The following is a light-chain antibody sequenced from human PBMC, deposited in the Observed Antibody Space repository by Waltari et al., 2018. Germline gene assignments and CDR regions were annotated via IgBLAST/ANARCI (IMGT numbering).Light chain of an antibody. Sequence: DIQMTQSPSSLSASVGDRVTITCLASQGINNYLSWYQQKPGKAPKRLIYYASSLESGVPSRFSGSGSGTDYTLTISSLQPEDIATYYCQQYDNFPMYSFGQGTKVEIK. CDR2: YAS. CDR3: QQYDNFPMYS. CDR1: QGINNY. J-gene: IGKJ2*03. V-gene: IGKV1-33*01.